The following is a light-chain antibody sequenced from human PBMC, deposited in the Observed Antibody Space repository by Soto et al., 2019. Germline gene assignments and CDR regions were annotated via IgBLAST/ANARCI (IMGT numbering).Light chain of an antibody. CDR1: RSNIGDNA. J-gene: IGLJ2*01. Sequence: QSVLTQPPSVSEAPRQRVTISCSGSRSNIGDNAVNWYQQLPGKAPKLLIYYDDLLPSGVSDRFSGSKSGTSASLAISGLQSEDVADYYCAAWDDSLNGVIFGGGTQLTVL. V-gene: IGLV1-36*01. CDR2: YDD. CDR3: AAWDDSLNGVI.